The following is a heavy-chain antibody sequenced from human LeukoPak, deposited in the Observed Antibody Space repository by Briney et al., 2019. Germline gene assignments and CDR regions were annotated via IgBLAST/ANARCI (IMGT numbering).Heavy chain of an antibody. J-gene: IGHJ4*02. CDR2: INHSGST. D-gene: IGHD4-23*01. CDR3: ARGPDFGGNSEDY. V-gene: IGHV4-34*01. CDR1: GGSFSGYY. Sequence: SETLSLTCAVYGGSFSGYYWNWIRQPPGKGLEWIGEINHSGSTSYNPSLKSRVTISVDTSKTQFSLNLNSVTAADTAVYYCARGPDFGGNSEDYWGQGTLVTVSS.